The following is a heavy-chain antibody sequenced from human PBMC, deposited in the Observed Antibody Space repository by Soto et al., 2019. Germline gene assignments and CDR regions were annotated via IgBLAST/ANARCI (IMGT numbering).Heavy chain of an antibody. CDR3: ARGGWFGEVHNWLDP. CDR2: ISSGSSDT. V-gene: IGHV3-48*01. J-gene: IGHJ5*02. CDR1: GFTFNTYS. Sequence: GGSLRLSCAASGFTFNTYSMNWIRQAPGKGLEWVSYISSGSSDTYYADSLRGRFTISRDNAKNSLYLQVNSLRVEDTAVYYCARGGWFGEVHNWLDPRGQGTLVTVSS. D-gene: IGHD3-10*01.